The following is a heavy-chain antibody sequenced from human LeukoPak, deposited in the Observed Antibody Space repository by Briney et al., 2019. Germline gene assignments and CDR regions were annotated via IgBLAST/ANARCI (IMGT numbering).Heavy chain of an antibody. D-gene: IGHD1-26*01. Sequence: GRTLRLSCAASGFTFSTYGMSWVRQAPGKGLEWVAYISSSSSTTHYADSVTGRFSISRDNAKSSLYLQMNSLRVEDTAVYYCARDLYSGSYYDFDYWGQGTLVTVSS. CDR3: ARDLYSGSYYDFDY. J-gene: IGHJ4*02. V-gene: IGHV3-48*01. CDR2: ISSSSSTT. CDR1: GFTFSTYG.